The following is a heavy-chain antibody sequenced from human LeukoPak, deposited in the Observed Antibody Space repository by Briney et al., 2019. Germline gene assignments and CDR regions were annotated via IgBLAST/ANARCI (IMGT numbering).Heavy chain of an antibody. J-gene: IGHJ4*02. V-gene: IGHV1-2*02. CDR3: ARDLEWFGELLPPDY. CDR2: INPNSGGT. CDR1: GYTFTGYY. Sequence: ASVTVSCKASGYTFTGYYMHWVRQAPGQGLEWMGWINPNSGGTNYAQKFQGRVTMTRDTSISTAYMELGRLRSDDTAVYYCARDLEWFGELLPPDYWGQGTLVTVSS. D-gene: IGHD3-10*01.